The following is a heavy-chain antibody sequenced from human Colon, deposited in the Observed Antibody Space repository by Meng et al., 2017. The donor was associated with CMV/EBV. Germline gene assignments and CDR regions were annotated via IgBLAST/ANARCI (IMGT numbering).Heavy chain of an antibody. V-gene: IGHV3-21*06. D-gene: IGHD3-3*01. CDR1: GFTFSSYS. J-gene: IGHJ4*02. CDR2: ITHTSDT. CDR3: ARASRTRRTIFGVVFDY. Sequence: GESLKISCSTSGFTFSSYSLNWVRQAPGKGLEWVSSITHTSDTYYADSLKGRFTLSRDNAQNSVYLQMDSLTAEDTAIYYCARASRTRRTIFGVVFDYWGQGTLVTVSS.